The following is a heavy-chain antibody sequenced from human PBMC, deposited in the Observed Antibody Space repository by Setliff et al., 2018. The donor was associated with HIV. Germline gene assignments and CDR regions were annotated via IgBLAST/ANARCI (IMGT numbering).Heavy chain of an antibody. CDR2: VNQDGSEK. CDR1: GFTFSTYW. V-gene: IGHV3-7*01. J-gene: IGHJ4*02. CDR3: ASARIPTGGTSTSFDF. D-gene: IGHD1-1*01. Sequence: PGGSLRLSCAASGFTFSTYWMTWVRQAPGKGLEWVAKVNQDGSEKHYVDSVNGRFTISRDNSKSTLYLQLSSLRPEDTAVYYCASARIPTGGTSTSFDFWGQGALVTVSS.